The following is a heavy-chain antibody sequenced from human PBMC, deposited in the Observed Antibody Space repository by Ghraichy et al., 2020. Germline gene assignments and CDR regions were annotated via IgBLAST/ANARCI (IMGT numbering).Heavy chain of an antibody. D-gene: IGHD6-13*01. CDR2: IYSGGST. CDR1: GFTVSTNY. Sequence: GSLRLSCAASGFTVSTNYMSWVRQAPGKGLEWVSAIYSGGSTYYEDPVKGRFTISRDNSKNTLYHQMNSLRAEDTALYYCAATRYSSSWYDYWGQGTLVTVSS. J-gene: IGHJ4*02. CDR3: AATRYSSSWYDY. V-gene: IGHV3-53*01.